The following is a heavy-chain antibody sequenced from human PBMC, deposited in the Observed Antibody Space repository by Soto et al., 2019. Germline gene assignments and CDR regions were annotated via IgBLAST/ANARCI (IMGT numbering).Heavy chain of an antibody. CDR1: GFTFSSYS. CDR2: ISSSSSYI. Sequence: GGSLRLSCAASGFTFSSYSMNWVRQAPGKGLEWVSSISSSSSYIYYADSVKVRFTISRDNAKNSLYLQMNSLRAEDTAVYYCARDLREFPDYFDYWGQGTLVTVSS. D-gene: IGHD2-21*01. CDR3: ARDLREFPDYFDY. J-gene: IGHJ4*02. V-gene: IGHV3-21*01.